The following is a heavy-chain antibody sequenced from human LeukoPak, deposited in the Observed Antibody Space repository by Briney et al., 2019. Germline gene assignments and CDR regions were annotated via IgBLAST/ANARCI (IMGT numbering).Heavy chain of an antibody. D-gene: IGHD6-19*01. CDR3: ARLVWLDRNFDY. Sequence: GGSLRLSCTASGFTFSSYAMSWVRQAPGKGLEWVSGMKGRFTISRDNSKNTLYLQMKSLRAEDTAVYYCARLVWLDRNFDYWGQGNLVTGSS. V-gene: IGHV3-23*01. J-gene: IGHJ4*01. CDR1: GFTFSSYA.